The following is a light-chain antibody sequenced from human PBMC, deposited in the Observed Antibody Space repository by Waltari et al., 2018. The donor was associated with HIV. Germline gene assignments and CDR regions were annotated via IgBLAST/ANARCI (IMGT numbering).Light chain of an antibody. CDR1: QSVFYKSFNRDY. Sequence: DIVMTQSPEYLVVSLGERATINCRSSQSVFYKSFNRDYLAWYQHKPCQPPKLLAYWASARAAVVPDRFTGSGSGTTFTLTISSLQAEDVAVYYCQEYFYAPQTFGQGTKVEIK. J-gene: IGKJ1*01. CDR3: QEYFYAPQT. CDR2: WAS. V-gene: IGKV4-1*01.